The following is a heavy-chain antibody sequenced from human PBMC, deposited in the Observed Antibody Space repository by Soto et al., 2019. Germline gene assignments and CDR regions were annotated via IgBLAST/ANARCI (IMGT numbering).Heavy chain of an antibody. J-gene: IGHJ3*02. D-gene: IGHD1-1*01. CDR2: ISSSSSYI. CDR1: GFTFSSYS. CDR3: ARELVMGWNGAFDI. Sequence: GGSLRLSCAASGFTFSSYSMNWVRQAPGKGLEWVSSISSSSSYIYYADSVKGRFTISRDNAKNSLYLQMNSLRAEDTAVYYCARELVMGWNGAFDIWGQGTMVTVSS. V-gene: IGHV3-21*01.